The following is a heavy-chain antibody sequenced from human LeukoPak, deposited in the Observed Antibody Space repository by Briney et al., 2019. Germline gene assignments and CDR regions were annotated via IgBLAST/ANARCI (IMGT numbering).Heavy chain of an antibody. CDR1: GGSFSGYY. V-gene: IGHV4-34*01. Sequence: SETLSLTCAVYGGSFSGYYWSWLRQPPGKGLEWIGEINHSGSTNYNPSLKSRVTISVDTSKNQFSLKLSSVTAADTAVYYCAPLSSGTGWNWFDPWGQGTLVTVSS. CDR3: APLSSGTGWNWFDP. D-gene: IGHD6-19*01. J-gene: IGHJ5*02. CDR2: INHSGST.